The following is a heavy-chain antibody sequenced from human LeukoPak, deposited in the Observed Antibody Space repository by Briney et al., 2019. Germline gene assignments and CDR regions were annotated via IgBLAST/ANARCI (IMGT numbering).Heavy chain of an antibody. CDR1: GFTFSSYA. CDR2: IWGGGDNK. V-gene: IGHV3-30*02. J-gene: IGHJ4*02. Sequence: GGSLRLSCAASGFTFSSYAMHWVRQAPGKGLEWAAVIWGGGDNKYYADSVKGRFTISRDNSKNTLYLEMNSLRAEDTAVYYCAKEGDFWSGYYGDWGQGSLVTVSS. D-gene: IGHD3-3*01. CDR3: AKEGDFWSGYYGD.